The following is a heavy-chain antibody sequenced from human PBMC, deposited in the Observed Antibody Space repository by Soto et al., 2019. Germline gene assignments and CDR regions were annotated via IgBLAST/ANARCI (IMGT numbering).Heavy chain of an antibody. CDR2: MYNTGST. Sequence: SETLSLTCTVSGGSISSYSWSWIRQPPGKGLEWIGYMYNTGSTIYNPSLKSRVTISVGTSKNQFSLKLNSVTAADTAVYYCARDLWGYCGADCYPLDVWGQGTTVTVS. CDR1: GGSISSYS. D-gene: IGHD2-21*02. J-gene: IGHJ6*02. V-gene: IGHV4-59*01. CDR3: ARDLWGYCGADCYPLDV.